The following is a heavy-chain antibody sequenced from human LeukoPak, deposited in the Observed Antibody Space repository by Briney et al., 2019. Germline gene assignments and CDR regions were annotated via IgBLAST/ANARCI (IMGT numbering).Heavy chain of an antibody. CDR1: GFTFSSYA. V-gene: IGHV3-30*04. D-gene: IGHD3-10*01. Sequence: PGRSLRLSCPASGFTFSSYAMHWVRQAPGKGLEWVAVISYDGSNKYYADSVKGRFTISRDNSKNTLYLQMNSLRAEDTAVYYCAREVRGANDYWGQGTLVTVSS. J-gene: IGHJ4*02. CDR3: AREVRGANDY. CDR2: ISYDGSNK.